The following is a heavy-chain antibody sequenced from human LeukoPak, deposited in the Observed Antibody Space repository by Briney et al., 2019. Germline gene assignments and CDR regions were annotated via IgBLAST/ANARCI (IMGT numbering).Heavy chain of an antibody. CDR1: GFTFSSFE. V-gene: IGHV3-48*03. J-gene: IGHJ4*02. D-gene: IGHD3-22*01. CDR2: ITSSGSNI. CDR3: ARGGYYDSSGLSHFDY. Sequence: QPGGSLRLSCAASGFTFSSFEMNWVRQTPGKGLEWVSYITSSGSNIYYGAFVEGRFTISRDNAKNSLYLQMNSLRAEDTAVYYCARGGYYDSSGLSHFDYWGQGTLVTVSS.